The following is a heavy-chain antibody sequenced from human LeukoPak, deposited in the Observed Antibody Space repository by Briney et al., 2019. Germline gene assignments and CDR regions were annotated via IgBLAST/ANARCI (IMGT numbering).Heavy chain of an antibody. CDR2: IYYSGST. D-gene: IGHD3-22*01. CDR3: ARGWDYYDSSGYSFDY. Sequence: SETLSLTCTVSGGSISSYYWSWIRQPPGKGLEWIGYIYYSGSTNYNPPLKSRVTISVDTSKNQFSLKLSSVTAADTAVYYCARGWDYYDSSGYSFDYWGQGTLVTVSS. CDR1: GGSISSYY. J-gene: IGHJ4*02. V-gene: IGHV4-59*08.